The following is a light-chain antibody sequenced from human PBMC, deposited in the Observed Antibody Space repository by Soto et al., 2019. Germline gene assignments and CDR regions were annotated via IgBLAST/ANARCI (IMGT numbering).Light chain of an antibody. Sequence: EIGLTQSPATLSLSPGERATLSCRASQSISSYLAWYQQKPDQAHRLLIYDASNRATGIPARFSGSGSGTDFTLTISSLEPEDVAVYYCHQRSTWPFTFGPGTKVDIK. CDR3: HQRSTWPFT. CDR1: QSISSY. V-gene: IGKV3-11*01. J-gene: IGKJ3*01. CDR2: DAS.